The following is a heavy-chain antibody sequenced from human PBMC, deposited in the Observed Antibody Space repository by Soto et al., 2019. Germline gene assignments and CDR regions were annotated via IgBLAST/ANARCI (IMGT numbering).Heavy chain of an antibody. CDR1: GFTFGDYA. D-gene: IGHD3-22*01. V-gene: IGHV3-49*04. CDR3: TRPNGDYYDTSDYYTFDY. Sequence: PGGSLRLSCTASGFTFGDYAMSWVRQAPGKGLEWVGFIRSKAYGGTTEYAASVKGRFTISRDDSKSIAYLQMNSLKTEDTAVYFCTRPNGDYYDTSDYYTFDYWGQGTLVTVSS. CDR2: IRSKAYGGTT. J-gene: IGHJ4*02.